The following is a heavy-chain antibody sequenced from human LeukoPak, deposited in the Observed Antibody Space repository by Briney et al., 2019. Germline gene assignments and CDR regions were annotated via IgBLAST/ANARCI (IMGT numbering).Heavy chain of an antibody. CDR3: ARFGGSGWSLDY. V-gene: IGHV3-11*01. Sequence: GGSLRLSCAASRFTFSDYYMSWIRQAPGKGLEWVSYITTTGSAISYADSVKGRFTISRDNAKNSLFLQVNGLTADDTAIYYCARFGGSGWSLDYWGQGILVTVSS. CDR1: RFTFSDYY. D-gene: IGHD6-19*01. J-gene: IGHJ4*02. CDR2: ITTTGSAI.